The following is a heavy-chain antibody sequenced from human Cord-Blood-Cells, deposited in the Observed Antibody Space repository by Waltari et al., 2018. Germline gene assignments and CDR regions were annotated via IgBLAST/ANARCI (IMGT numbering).Heavy chain of an antibody. Sequence: QVQLVQSGAEVKKPGASVKVSCKASGYTFTGYYMHWVRQAPGQGLEWMGWINPNNDGTNYAQKLQGWVTMTRDTSISTAYMGLSRLRSDDTAVYYCASSHHSSGWHDACDIWGQGTMVTVSS. D-gene: IGHD6-19*01. CDR3: ASSHHSSGWHDACDI. J-gene: IGHJ3*02. CDR2: INPNNDGT. V-gene: IGHV1-2*04. CDR1: GYTFTGYY.